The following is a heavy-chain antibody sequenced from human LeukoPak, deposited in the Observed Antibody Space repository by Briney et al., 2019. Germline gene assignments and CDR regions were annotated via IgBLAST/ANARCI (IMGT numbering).Heavy chain of an antibody. CDR3: ARQRGSGCLDY. J-gene: IGHJ4*02. V-gene: IGHV3-7*01. Sequence: GVSLRLSCAASRFTLSNYWMSWVRQAPGKGLEWVANIKQDGSETYYVDSVKGRFTISRDNAKNSLSLQMNSLRAEDTAVYYCARQRGSGCLDYWGQGTLVTVSS. CDR1: RFTLSNYW. D-gene: IGHD6-19*01. CDR2: IKQDGSET.